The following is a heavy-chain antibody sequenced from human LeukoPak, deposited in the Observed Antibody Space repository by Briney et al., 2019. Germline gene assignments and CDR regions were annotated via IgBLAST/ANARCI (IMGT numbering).Heavy chain of an antibody. Sequence: TETLSLTCTVSGDSLRSWYWSWIRQPPGKGLEWIGYAYYSGTTSYNPSLKSRVTMSVDTSKNQVSLKVNSVTAADTAVYFCARQPPDTASFDYWGQGTLVTVSS. CDR3: ARQPPDTASFDY. CDR2: AYYSGTT. V-gene: IGHV4-59*01. D-gene: IGHD3-22*01. CDR1: GDSLRSWY. J-gene: IGHJ4*02.